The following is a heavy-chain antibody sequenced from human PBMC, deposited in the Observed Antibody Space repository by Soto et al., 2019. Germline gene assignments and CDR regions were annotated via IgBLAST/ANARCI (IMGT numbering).Heavy chain of an antibody. J-gene: IGHJ6*02. Sequence: KTSETLSLTCTVSGGSISSGGYYWSWIRQHPGKGLEWIGYIYYSGSTYYNPSLKSRVTISVDTSKNQFSLKLSSVTAADTAVYYCARRGPDCWSGYYKEPDYYYYYGMDVWGQGTTVTVSS. CDR1: GGSISSGGYY. D-gene: IGHD3-3*01. CDR2: IYYSGST. V-gene: IGHV4-31*03. CDR3: ARRGPDCWSGYYKEPDYYYYYGMDV.